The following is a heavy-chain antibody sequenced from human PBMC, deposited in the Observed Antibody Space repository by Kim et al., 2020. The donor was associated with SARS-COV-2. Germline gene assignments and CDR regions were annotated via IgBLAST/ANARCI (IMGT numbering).Heavy chain of an antibody. CDR2: IGPNGGVT. CDR3: ARDGGNRNLDY. CDR1: GYTFTGYY. Sequence: ASVKVSCKASGYTFTGYYLHWVRQAPGQGLEWVGRIGPNGGVTDYAQKFQGRATMTRDTSSSTDYLELGGLTSDDTAVYYCARDGGNRNLDYWGQGTLVTISS. V-gene: IGHV1-2*06. D-gene: IGHD1-1*01. J-gene: IGHJ4*02.